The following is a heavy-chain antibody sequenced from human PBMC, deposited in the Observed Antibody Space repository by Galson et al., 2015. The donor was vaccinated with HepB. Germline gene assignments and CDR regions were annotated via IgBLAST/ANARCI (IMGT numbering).Heavy chain of an antibody. J-gene: IGHJ4*02. CDR3: ASRLTGTLPSPFDY. CDR1: GGTFSSYA. Sequence: SVKVSCKASGGTFSSYAISWVRQAPGQGLEWMGGIIPIFGTANYAQKFQGRVTITADESTSTAYMELSSLRSEDTAVYYCASRLTGTLPSPFDYWGQGTLVTVSS. D-gene: IGHD1-20*01. CDR2: IIPIFGTA. V-gene: IGHV1-69*13.